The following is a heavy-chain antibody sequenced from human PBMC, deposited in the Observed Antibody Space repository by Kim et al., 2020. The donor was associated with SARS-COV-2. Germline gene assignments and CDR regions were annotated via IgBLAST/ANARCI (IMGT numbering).Heavy chain of an antibody. V-gene: IGHV3-33*01. J-gene: IGHJ4*02. Sequence: GGSLRLSCAASGFTFSSYGMHWVRQAPGKGLEWVAVIWYDGSNKYYADSVKGRFTISRDNSKNTLYLQMNSLRAEDTAVYYCARDLSIGPDIFTGNHDCWGQGTLVTVSS. CDR2: IWYDGSNK. D-gene: IGHD3-9*01. CDR3: ARDLSIGPDIFTGNHDC. CDR1: GFTFSSYG.